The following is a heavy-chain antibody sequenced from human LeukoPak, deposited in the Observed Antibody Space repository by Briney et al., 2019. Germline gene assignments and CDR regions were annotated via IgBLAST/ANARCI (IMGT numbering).Heavy chain of an antibody. Sequence: PSETLSLTCTVSGGSISSGDYYWSWIRQPPGKGLEWIGYIYYSGSTYYNPSLKSRVTISVDTSKNQFSLKLSSVTAADTAVYYCARAVEITMIVVVSHFDYWGLGTLVTVSS. V-gene: IGHV4-30-4*01. D-gene: IGHD3-22*01. CDR2: IYYSGST. CDR3: ARAVEITMIVVVSHFDY. J-gene: IGHJ4*02. CDR1: GGSISSGDYY.